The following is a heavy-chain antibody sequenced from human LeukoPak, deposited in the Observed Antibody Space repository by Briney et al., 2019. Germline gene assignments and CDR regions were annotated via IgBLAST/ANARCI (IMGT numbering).Heavy chain of an antibody. D-gene: IGHD2-15*01. CDR1: GGSISGSSDY. CDR3: ARRCKCSGGNCYSYYYYAMDV. Sequence: SETLSLTCTVSGGSISGSSDYWAWIRQPPGKGLEWIGSISYSGSTYYNPSLKSRVTISVDTSKNQFSLKLSSVTAADTAVYYCARRCKCSGGNCYSYYYYAMDVWGQGTTVTVSS. V-gene: IGHV4-39*01. J-gene: IGHJ6*02. CDR2: ISYSGST.